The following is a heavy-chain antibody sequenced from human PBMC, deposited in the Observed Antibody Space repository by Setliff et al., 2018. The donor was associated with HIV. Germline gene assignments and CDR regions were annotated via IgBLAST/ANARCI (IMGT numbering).Heavy chain of an antibody. CDR3: ARCDYYDSSGLDY. Sequence: TLSLTCAVFGESSNTDAWTWIRQPPGKGLEWIGSIYHSGSTYYNPSLKSRVTISVDTSKNQFSLKLSSVTAADTAVYYCARCDYYDSSGLDYWGQGTLVTVSS. D-gene: IGHD3-22*01. J-gene: IGHJ4*02. CDR2: IYHSGST. V-gene: IGHV4-38-2*01. CDR1: GESSNTDA.